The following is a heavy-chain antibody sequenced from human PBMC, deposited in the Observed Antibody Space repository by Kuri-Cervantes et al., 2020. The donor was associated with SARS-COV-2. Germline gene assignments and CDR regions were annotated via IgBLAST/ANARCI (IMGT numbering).Heavy chain of an antibody. CDR1: EFTFSNYA. CDR2: INSAGTTI. D-gene: IGHD3-3*01. V-gene: IGHV3-21*01. J-gene: IGHJ6*02. CDR3: ARSGKNAYDFWTGVSDSDYFYGFDV. Sequence: GGSLRLSCAASEFTFSNYAMNWVRQAPGKGLEWLSSINSAGTTIYYADSLKGRLTVSRDNGKNSLYLQMNSLRVQDSAIYFCARSGKNAYDFWTGVSDSDYFYGFDVWGQGTTVTVSS.